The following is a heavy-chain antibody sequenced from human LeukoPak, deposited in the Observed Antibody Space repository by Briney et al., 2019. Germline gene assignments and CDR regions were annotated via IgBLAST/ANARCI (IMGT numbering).Heavy chain of an antibody. D-gene: IGHD3-22*01. CDR2: ISAYNGNT. V-gene: IGHV1-18*01. Sequence: ASVKVSCKASGYTFTSYGISWVRPAPGQGLEWMGWISAYNGNTNYAQKLQGRVTMTTDTSTSTAYMELGSLRSDDTAVYYCARAEGYYDSSGYALDYWGQGTLVTVSS. J-gene: IGHJ4*02. CDR3: ARAEGYYDSSGYALDY. CDR1: GYTFTSYG.